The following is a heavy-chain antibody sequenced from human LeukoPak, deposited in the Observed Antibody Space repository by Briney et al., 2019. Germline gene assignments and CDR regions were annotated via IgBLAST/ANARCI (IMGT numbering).Heavy chain of an antibody. CDR2: ISYDGSNK. CDR1: EFTFSIYA. J-gene: IGHJ3*01. V-gene: IGHV3-30-3*01. Sequence: GGSLRLSCAASEFTFSIYAMHWVRQAPGKGLEWVALISYDGSNKYHADSVKGRFTISRDNSKNTLYLQMNSLSTEDTALCYCVRELMGELTYDAFDVWGQGTMVTVSS. D-gene: IGHD1-26*01. CDR3: VRELMGELTYDAFDV.